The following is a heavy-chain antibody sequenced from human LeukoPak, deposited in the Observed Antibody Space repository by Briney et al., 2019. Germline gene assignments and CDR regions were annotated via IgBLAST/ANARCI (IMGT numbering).Heavy chain of an antibody. CDR3: AKGSPLLRLTDY. CDR2: ISDSGGDT. V-gene: IGHV3-23*01. D-gene: IGHD2-15*01. CDR1: GFTFGNYA. Sequence: GGSLRLSCAASGFTFGNYAMGWVRQTPEKGLEWVSAISDSGGDTYYTDSVKGRFTISRDNAKNTLYLQTSSLRADDTAVYYCAKGSPLLRLTDYWGQGTLVTVSS. J-gene: IGHJ4*02.